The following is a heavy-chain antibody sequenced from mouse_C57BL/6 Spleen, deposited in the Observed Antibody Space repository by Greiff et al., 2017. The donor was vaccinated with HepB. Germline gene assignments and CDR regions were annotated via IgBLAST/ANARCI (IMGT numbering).Heavy chain of an antibody. J-gene: IGHJ3*01. D-gene: IGHD1-1*02. CDR2: ISDGGSYT. V-gene: IGHV5-4*01. CDR1: GFTFSSYA. Sequence: EVQVVESGGGLVKPGGSLKLSCAASGFTFSSYAMSWVRQTPEKRLEWVATISDGGSYTYYPDNVKGRFTISRDNAKNNLYLQMSHLKSEDTAMYYCARDRYGGGFAYWGPGTLVTVSA. CDR3: ARDRYGGGFAY.